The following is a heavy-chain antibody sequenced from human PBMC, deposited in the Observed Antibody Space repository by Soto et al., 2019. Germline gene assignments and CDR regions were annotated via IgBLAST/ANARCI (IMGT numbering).Heavy chain of an antibody. CDR1: GGSIGSGGYS. CDR3: ARFGTTVTMWYYFDY. D-gene: IGHD4-17*01. J-gene: IGHJ4*02. Sequence: SETLSLTCAVSGGSIGSGGYSWSWIRQPPGKGLEWIGYIYHSGSTNYNPSLKSRVTISVDTSKNQFSLKLSSVTAADTAVYYCARFGTTVTMWYYFDYWGQGTLVTVSS. CDR2: IYHSGST. V-gene: IGHV4-30-2*05.